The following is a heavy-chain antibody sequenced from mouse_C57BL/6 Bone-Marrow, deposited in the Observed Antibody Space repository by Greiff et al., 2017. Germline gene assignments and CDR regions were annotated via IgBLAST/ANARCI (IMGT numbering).Heavy chain of an antibody. J-gene: IGHJ3*01. CDR2: ISSGGSYT. CDR3: ARHDYSWFAY. CDR1: GFTFSSYG. V-gene: IGHV5-6*01. D-gene: IGHD2-4*01. Sequence: EVKLMESGGDLVKPGGSLKLSCAASGFTFSSYGMSCVRQTPDKRLEWVATISSGGSYTYYPDSVKGRFTISRDNAKNTLYLQMSSLKSEDTAMYYCARHDYSWFAYWGQGTLVTVSA.